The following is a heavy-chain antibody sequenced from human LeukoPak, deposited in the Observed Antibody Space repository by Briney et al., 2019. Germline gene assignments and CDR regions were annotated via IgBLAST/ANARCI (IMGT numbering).Heavy chain of an antibody. CDR1: GFTFSSYG. J-gene: IGHJ4*02. CDR3: ASLGLVPDPTDY. D-gene: IGHD1-26*01. Sequence: PGGTLRLSCAASGFTFSSYGMSWVRQAPGKGLEWVSVIYSGGSTYYAESVKGRFTISRDNSKNTLYLQMNTLAAEDTAMYYCASLGLVPDPTDYWGQGTLVTVSS. V-gene: IGHV3-23*03. CDR2: IYSGGST.